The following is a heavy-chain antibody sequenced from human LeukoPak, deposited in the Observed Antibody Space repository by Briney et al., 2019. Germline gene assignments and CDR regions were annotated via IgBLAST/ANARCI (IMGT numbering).Heavy chain of an antibody. CDR2: IYYSGST. J-gene: IGHJ4*02. CDR1: GGSISSYY. CDR3: ARAPLDCSGGSCYSGYFDY. Sequence: SETLSLTCTVSGGSISSYYWSWIRQPPGKGLEWIGYIYYSGSTNYNPSLKSRVTISVDTSKNQFSLKLSSVTAADTAVCYCARAPLDCSGGSCYSGYFDYWGQGTLVTVSS. V-gene: IGHV4-59*01. D-gene: IGHD2-15*01.